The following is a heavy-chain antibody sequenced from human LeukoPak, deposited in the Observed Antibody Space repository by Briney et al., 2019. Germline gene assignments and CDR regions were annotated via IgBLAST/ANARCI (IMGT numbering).Heavy chain of an antibody. CDR3: ASAYYDSSGWLDY. J-gene: IGHJ4*02. D-gene: IGHD3-22*01. Sequence: PSETLSLTCAVYGGSFSGYYWSWIRQPPGKGLEWIGETNHSGSTNYNPSLKSRVTISVDTSKNQFSLKLSSVTAADTAVYYCASAYYDSSGWLDYWGQGTLVTVSS. CDR2: TNHSGST. CDR1: GGSFSGYY. V-gene: IGHV4-34*01.